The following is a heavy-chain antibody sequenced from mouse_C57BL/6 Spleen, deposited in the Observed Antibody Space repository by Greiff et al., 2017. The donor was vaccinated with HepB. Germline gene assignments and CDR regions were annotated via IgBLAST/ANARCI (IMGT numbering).Heavy chain of an antibody. CDR3: ARRSLGAMDY. D-gene: IGHD6-1*01. CDR1: GYTFTSYW. Sequence: QVQLQQSGAELVRPGSSVKLSCKASGYTFTSYWMHWVKQRPIQGLEWIGNIDPSDSETHYNQKFKDKATLTVDKSSSTAYMQLSSLTSEDSAVYYCARRSLGAMDYWGQGTSVTVSS. J-gene: IGHJ4*01. V-gene: IGHV1-52*01. CDR2: IDPSDSET.